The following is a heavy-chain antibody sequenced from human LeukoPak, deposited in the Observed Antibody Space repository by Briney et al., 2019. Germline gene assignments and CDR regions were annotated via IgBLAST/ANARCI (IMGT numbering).Heavy chain of an antibody. V-gene: IGHV3-74*01. CDR2: INSDGSST. CDR1: GFTFSGYW. Sequence: GGSLRLSCAASGFTFSGYWMHWVRQAPGKGLVWVSRINSDGSSTSYADSVKGRFTISRDNRKNTLYLQMNSLRAEDTAVYYCARWGLGKGDGFDIWGQGTMVTVSS. D-gene: IGHD3-10*01. CDR3: ARWGLGKGDGFDI. J-gene: IGHJ3*02.